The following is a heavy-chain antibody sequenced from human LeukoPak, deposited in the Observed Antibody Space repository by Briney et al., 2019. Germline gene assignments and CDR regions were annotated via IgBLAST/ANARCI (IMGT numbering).Heavy chain of an antibody. D-gene: IGHD2-2*01. Sequence: GGSLRLSCAASGFTFSSHWMSWVRQAPGKGLEWVGNIKTDGSEKYYVDSVKGRFTISRDNAKNSLYLQMNSLRAEDTAVYYCARDLVPTYDYWGQGTLVTVSS. J-gene: IGHJ4*02. V-gene: IGHV3-7*01. CDR3: ARDLVPTYDY. CDR2: IKTDGSEK. CDR1: GFTFSSHW.